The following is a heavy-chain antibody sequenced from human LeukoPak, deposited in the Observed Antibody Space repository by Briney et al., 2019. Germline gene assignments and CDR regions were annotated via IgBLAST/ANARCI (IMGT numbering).Heavy chain of an antibody. CDR1: GYTFTGYY. J-gene: IGHJ4*02. D-gene: IGHD3-9*01. CDR2: INPNSGGT. CDR3: ARGNVLRYFDWLSEVGYYFDY. Sequence: ASVKVSCKASGYTFTGYYMHWVRQAPGQGLEWMGWINPNSGGTNYAQKFQGRVTMTRDTSISTAYMELSRLRSDDTAVYYCARGNVLRYFDWLSEVGYYFDYWGQGTLVTVSS. V-gene: IGHV1-2*02.